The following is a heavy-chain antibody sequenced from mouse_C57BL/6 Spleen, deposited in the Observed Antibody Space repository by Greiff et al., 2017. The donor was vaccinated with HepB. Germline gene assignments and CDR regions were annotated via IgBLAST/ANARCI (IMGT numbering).Heavy chain of an antibody. V-gene: IGHV3-6*01. CDR1: GYSITSGYY. CDR2: ISYDGSN. J-gene: IGHJ1*03. Sequence: EVKLMESGPGLVKPSQSLSLTCSVTGYSITSGYYWNWIRQFPGNKLEWMGYISYDGSNNYNPSLKNRISITRDTSKNQFFLKLNSVTTEDTATYYCARTYDGYYDWYFDVWGTGTTVTVSS. CDR3: ARTYDGYYDWYFDV. D-gene: IGHD2-3*01.